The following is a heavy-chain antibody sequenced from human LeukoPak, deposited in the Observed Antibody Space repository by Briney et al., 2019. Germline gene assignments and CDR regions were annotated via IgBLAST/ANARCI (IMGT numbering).Heavy chain of an antibody. CDR3: VRAAARAFDV. CDR1: GDSVFSYDAA. Sequence: SQTLSLTCAISGDSVFSYDAAWNWIRQSPSRGLEWLGRTYYRSKWGNDYAVSVKGRITINPDTSKNQFSLQLDSVTPEDTAVYYCVRAAARAFDVWGQGTTVTVSS. J-gene: IGHJ3*01. V-gene: IGHV6-1*01. CDR2: TYYRSKWGN. D-gene: IGHD6-25*01.